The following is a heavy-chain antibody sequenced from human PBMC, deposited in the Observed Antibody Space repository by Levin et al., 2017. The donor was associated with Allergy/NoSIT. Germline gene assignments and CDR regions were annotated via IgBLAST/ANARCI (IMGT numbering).Heavy chain of an antibody. CDR2: IYDSGST. CDR3: ARVEARWIQLPEPRRVGGEAAY. CDR1: GGSVSNYF. V-gene: IGHV4-59*02. Sequence: PSETLSLTCTVSGGSVSNYFWTWIRQPPGKGLEWIGYIYDSGSTNYNPSLKSRVTISIDTSKNQFSLKLKSVTAADTAVYYCARVEARWIQLPEPRRVGGEAAYWGQGTLVTVSS. D-gene: IGHD5-18*01. J-gene: IGHJ4*02.